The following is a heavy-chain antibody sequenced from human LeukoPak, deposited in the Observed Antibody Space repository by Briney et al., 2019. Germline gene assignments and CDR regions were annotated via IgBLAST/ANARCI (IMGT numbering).Heavy chain of an antibody. CDR3: ATDLVLMVRGASG. CDR2: FDPEDGET. D-gene: IGHD3-10*01. J-gene: IGHJ4*02. Sequence: VASVKVSCKVSGYTLTELSMHWVRQAPGKGLEWMGGFDPEDGETIYAQKFQGRVTITDDTSTDTAYMELSRLRSEDTAVYYCATDLVLMVRGASGWGQGTLVTVSS. CDR1: GYTLTELS. V-gene: IGHV1-24*01.